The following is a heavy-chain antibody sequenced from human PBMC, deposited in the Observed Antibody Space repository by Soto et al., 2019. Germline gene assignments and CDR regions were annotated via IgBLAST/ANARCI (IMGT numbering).Heavy chain of an antibody. V-gene: IGHV1-18*04. CDR3: ARDRPADETYYNYYYGMDV. CDR1: GYTFTGYG. J-gene: IGHJ6*02. Sequence: QVQLVQSGAEGKKPGAPGKVSCKASGYTFTGYGISGGRRAPGQGLEGMGGISAHNGDTIHAQKLQGRVPMTADTSTSTAYMELRSLRSDDTAVYYCARDRPADETYYNYYYGMDVWGQGTTVTVSS. CDR2: ISAHNGDT. D-gene: IGHD2-2*01.